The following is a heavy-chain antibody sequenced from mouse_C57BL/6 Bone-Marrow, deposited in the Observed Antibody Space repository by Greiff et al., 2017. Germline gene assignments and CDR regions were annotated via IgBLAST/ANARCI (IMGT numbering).Heavy chain of an antibody. Sequence: QVQLQQSGPGLVAPSQSLSITCTVSGFSLTSYAISWVRQPPGKGLEWLGVIWTGGGTNYNSALKSRLSISKDNSKSQVFLKMNSLQTDDTARYYCARNFPVYSNYVYFDYWGQGTTLTVSS. J-gene: IGHJ2*01. CDR1: GFSLTSYA. V-gene: IGHV2-9-1*01. CDR3: ARNFPVYSNYVYFDY. D-gene: IGHD2-5*01. CDR2: IWTGGGT.